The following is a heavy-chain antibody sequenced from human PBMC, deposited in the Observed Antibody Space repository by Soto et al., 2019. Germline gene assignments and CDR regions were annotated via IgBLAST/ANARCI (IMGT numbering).Heavy chain of an antibody. CDR1: GYTFTRYG. Sequence: QVQLVQSGAEVKNPGASVKVSCKASGYTFTRYGIGWARQAPGQGLAWMGWINTYNGNTNYAQNVHGRVPLTTDTSTSTANMELRSLRSTDTAIYYCAIVDLYVTPSPQDVWGEGPTVIVSS. CDR3: AIVDLYVTPSPQDV. V-gene: IGHV1-18*01. J-gene: IGHJ6*04. D-gene: IGHD2-21*01. CDR2: INTYNGNT.